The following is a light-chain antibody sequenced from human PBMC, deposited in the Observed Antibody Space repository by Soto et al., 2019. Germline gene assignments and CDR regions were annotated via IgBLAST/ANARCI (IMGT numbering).Light chain of an antibody. CDR1: QSVSSSY. V-gene: IGKV3-20*01. J-gene: IGKJ4*01. CDR3: QQYGSSPLT. CDR2: GAS. Sequence: EIGLTQSPGTLSLSPGERATLSCRASQSVSSSYLAWYQQKPGQAPRLLIYGASSRATGIPDRFSGSGSGKDFTLTISRLEPEDFAVYYCQQYGSSPLTFGGGTRVDIK.